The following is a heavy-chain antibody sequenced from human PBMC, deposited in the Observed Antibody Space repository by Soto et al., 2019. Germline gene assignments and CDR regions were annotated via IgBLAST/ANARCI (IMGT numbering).Heavy chain of an antibody. CDR3: ARAPTSKSNSWMGYNAEPYGMDV. CDR2: IYYSGST. D-gene: IGHD3-10*01. V-gene: IGHV4-31*03. Sequence: PSETLSLTCTVSGGSISSGGYYWSWIRQHPGKGLEWVGYIYYSGSTYYNPSLKSRATISVDTSKNQFSLKMSSGTAADTAVYYCARAPTSKSNSWMGYNAEPYGMDVWGHGTTVTVSS. CDR1: GGSISSGGYY. J-gene: IGHJ6*02.